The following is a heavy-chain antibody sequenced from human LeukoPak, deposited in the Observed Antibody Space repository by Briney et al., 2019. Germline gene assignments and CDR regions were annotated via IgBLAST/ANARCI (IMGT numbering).Heavy chain of an antibody. CDR2: IKQDGSEK. Sequence: GGSLRLSCTASGFTFSSYWMNCVRQAPGKGLEWVANIKQDGSEKYYVDSVKGRFTISRDNAKNLLYLQMNSLRDEDTAVYYCARDTVNGPFVISLDLWGQGALVTVSS. D-gene: IGHD2-8*01. CDR1: GFTFSSYW. J-gene: IGHJ5*02. CDR3: ARDTVNGPFVISLDL. V-gene: IGHV3-7*01.